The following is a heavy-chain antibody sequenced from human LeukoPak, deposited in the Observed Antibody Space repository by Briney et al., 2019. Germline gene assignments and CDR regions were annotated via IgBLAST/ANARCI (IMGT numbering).Heavy chain of an antibody. D-gene: IGHD2-2*01. Sequence: PSETLSLTCTVSGGSISSSSYYWGWIRQPPGKGLEWIGSIYYSGSTYYNPSLKSRVTISVDTSKNQFSLKLSSVTAADTAVYYCARHGRVVLAPTYWGQGTLVTVSS. V-gene: IGHV4-39*01. CDR1: GGSISSSSYY. CDR3: ARHGRVVLAPTY. J-gene: IGHJ4*02. CDR2: IYYSGST.